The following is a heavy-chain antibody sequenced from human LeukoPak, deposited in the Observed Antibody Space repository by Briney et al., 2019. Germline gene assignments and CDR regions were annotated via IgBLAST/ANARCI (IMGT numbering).Heavy chain of an antibody. CDR2: IRYDGRTT. Sequence: GGSLRLSCTASGFTFGDYAMSWFRQAPGKGLEWVANIRYDGRTTYYVDSVKGRFTISRDNAKDSLSLQMNSLRDEDTATYYCARLDKSRSYYHYFAYWGRGILVTVSS. D-gene: IGHD6-6*01. V-gene: IGHV3-7*01. J-gene: IGHJ4*02. CDR3: ARLDKSRSYYHYFAY. CDR1: GFTFGDYA.